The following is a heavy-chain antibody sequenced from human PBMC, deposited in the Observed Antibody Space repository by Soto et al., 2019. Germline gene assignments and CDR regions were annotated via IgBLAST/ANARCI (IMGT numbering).Heavy chain of an antibody. CDR1: GFTFSSYA. CDR3: AKCSMWALYRSSPIDN. J-gene: IGHJ4*02. CDR2: ISGSGGGI. Sequence: PGGSLRLSCAASGFTFSSYAMTWVRQAPGKGLEWVSAISGSGGGIYYADSVKGRFTISRDNSKEKLYLQMNSLRAEDTAMYYCAKCSMWALYRSSPIDNWGQGTLVTVSS. D-gene: IGHD6-19*01. V-gene: IGHV3-23*01.